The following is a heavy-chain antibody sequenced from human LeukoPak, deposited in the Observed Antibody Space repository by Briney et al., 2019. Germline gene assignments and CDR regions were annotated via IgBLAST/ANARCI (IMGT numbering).Heavy chain of an antibody. Sequence: PSETLSLTCTVSGGSISSGGYYWSWIRQHPGKGLEWIGYIYYSGSTYYNPSLKSRVTISVDTSKNQSSLKLSSVTAADTAVYYCARAFWSGYYDYWGQGTLVTVSS. V-gene: IGHV4-31*03. J-gene: IGHJ4*02. D-gene: IGHD3-3*01. CDR1: GGSISSGGYY. CDR3: ARAFWSGYYDY. CDR2: IYYSGST.